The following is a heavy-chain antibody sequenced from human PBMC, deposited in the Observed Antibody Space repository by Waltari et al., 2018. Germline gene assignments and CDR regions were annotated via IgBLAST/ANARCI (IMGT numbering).Heavy chain of an antibody. Sequence: DVQLLESGGGLVQPGGSLRLSCAAPGFTLGSHAMTWVRQSPGKGREGVVSFASTVATDYADSLRGRFTISRDNAKNTVFLQLDRLRVDDTATYFCVKDRGPHDPYNFYYGMNVWGQGTTVTVSS. D-gene: IGHD1-26*01. CDR2: FASTVAT. J-gene: IGHJ6*02. CDR3: VKDRGPHDPYNFYYGMNV. V-gene: IGHV3-23*01. CDR1: GFTLGSHA.